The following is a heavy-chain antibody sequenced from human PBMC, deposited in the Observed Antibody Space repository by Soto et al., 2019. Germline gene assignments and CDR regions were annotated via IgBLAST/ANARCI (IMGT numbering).Heavy chain of an antibody. Sequence: EVQLLESVGGLVKPEGSLRLSCAASGFTFSRDGMNWVRQASGKGLELVSSIRGLSSYIYYADSVKGRFIVSRDNAKNSLYVQMNSLRAEETAVYYCARDPQQRLADSYYYGMDVWGQGTTVIVSS. V-gene: IGHV3-21*02. CDR2: IRGLSSYI. J-gene: IGHJ6*02. CDR3: ARDPQQRLADSYYYGMDV. CDR1: GFTFSRDG. D-gene: IGHD6-25*01.